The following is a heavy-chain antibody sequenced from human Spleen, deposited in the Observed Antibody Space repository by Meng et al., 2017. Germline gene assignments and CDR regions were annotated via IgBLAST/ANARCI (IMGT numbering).Heavy chain of an antibody. CDR3: AREVKYSRGKGPFGY. V-gene: IGHV6-1*01. Sequence: SETLSLTCAISGDSVSSNSAAWNWIRQSPSRGLEWPGRTYYRSTWYNYYAVSVKSRITINPDTSKNQFFRQLSSVTPEETAVYYCAREVKYSRGKGPFGYWDQGTLVTVSS. D-gene: IGHD6-6*01. CDR1: GDSVSSNSAA. J-gene: IGHJ4*02. CDR2: TYYRSTWYN.